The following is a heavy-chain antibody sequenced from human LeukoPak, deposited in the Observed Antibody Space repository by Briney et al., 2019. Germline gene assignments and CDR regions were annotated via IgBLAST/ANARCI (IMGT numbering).Heavy chain of an antibody. D-gene: IGHD6-13*01. J-gene: IGHJ6*02. CDR2: ISSSSSYI. Sequence: PGGSLRLSCETAGFTFSSYVMNWVRQAPGKGLEWVSSISSSSSYIYYADSVKGRFTISRDNAKNSLYLQMYSLRAEDTAVYYCARVEQQLYGMDVWGQGTTVTVSS. CDR3: ARVEQQLYGMDV. V-gene: IGHV3-21*01. CDR1: GFTFSSYV.